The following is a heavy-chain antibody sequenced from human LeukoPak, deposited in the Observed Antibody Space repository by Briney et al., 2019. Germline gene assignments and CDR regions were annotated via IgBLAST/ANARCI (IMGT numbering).Heavy chain of an antibody. CDR1: GGSVSSGSYH. CDR2: LSYSGST. CDR3: ARHAAGSGWYPVDY. D-gene: IGHD6-19*01. J-gene: IGHJ4*02. Sequence: SETLSLTCTVSGGSVSSGSYHWGWIRQPPGKGLEWIGSLSYSGSTYYNPSLKSRVTISVDTSKNQFSLKLTSVTAADTAVYYCARHAAGSGWYPVDYWGQGTLVTVSS. V-gene: IGHV4-39*01.